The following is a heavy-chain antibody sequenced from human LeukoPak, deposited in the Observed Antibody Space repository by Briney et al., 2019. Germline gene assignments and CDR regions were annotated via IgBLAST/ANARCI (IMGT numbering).Heavy chain of an antibody. CDR2: IGGGGSNT. CDR1: GLTFSTIA. D-gene: IGHD4-17*01. J-gene: IGHJ4*02. Sequence: PGGSLRPSCAASGLTFSTIARFWVRKPPGKGREWASVIGGGGSNTYYADSVKGRFTISRDNSKNTLYLQMNTLTAEDTAVYFCAKVAVPGTKGFDYWGQGTLVTVSS. V-gene: IGHV3-23*01. CDR3: AKVAVPGTKGFDY.